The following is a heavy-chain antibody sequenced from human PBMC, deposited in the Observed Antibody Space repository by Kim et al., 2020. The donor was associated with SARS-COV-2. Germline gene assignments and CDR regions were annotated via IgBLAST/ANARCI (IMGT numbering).Heavy chain of an antibody. CDR3: ARGGPFSGSGSPFDF. J-gene: IGHJ4*02. Sequence: SEKFHGRLTITRDTSASATYLELSSLTSEDTAVYYCARGGPFSGSGSPFDFWGQGTLVTVSS. V-gene: IGHV1-3*01. D-gene: IGHD3-10*01.